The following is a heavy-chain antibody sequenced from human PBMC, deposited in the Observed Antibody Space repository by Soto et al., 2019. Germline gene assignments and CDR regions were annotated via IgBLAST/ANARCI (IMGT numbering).Heavy chain of an antibody. D-gene: IGHD4-17*01. CDR3: ASETTVTALFDY. V-gene: IGHV1-69*01. J-gene: IGHJ4*02. CDR2: IIPIFGTA. Sequence: QVQLVQSGAEVKKPGSSVKVSCKASGGSFSSYAISWVRQAPGHGLEWMGGIIPIFGTANYAQKFQGRVTITADESTSTAYMELRSLRSQDTAVYYCASETTVTALFDYWGQGTLITVSS. CDR1: GGSFSSYA.